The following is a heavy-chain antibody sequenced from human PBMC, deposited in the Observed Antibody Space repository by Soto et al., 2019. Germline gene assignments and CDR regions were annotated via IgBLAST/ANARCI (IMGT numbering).Heavy chain of an antibody. V-gene: IGHV4-59*01. J-gene: IGHJ5*02. Sequence: PSETLSLTCTVSGGPISSYYWSWIRQPPGKGLEWIGYIYYSGSTNYNPSLKSRVTISVDTSKNQFSLKLSSVTAADTAVYYCARMTVVVVAATRYNWFDPWGQGTLVTVSS. CDR1: GGPISSYY. CDR3: ARMTVVVVAATRYNWFDP. CDR2: IYYSGST. D-gene: IGHD2-15*01.